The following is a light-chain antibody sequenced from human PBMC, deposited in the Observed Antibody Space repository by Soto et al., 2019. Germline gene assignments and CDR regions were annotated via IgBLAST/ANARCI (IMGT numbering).Light chain of an antibody. CDR1: QSISSW. Sequence: DIYMTQSPSTLSASVGDRVTITCRASQSISSWLAWYKQKPGKAPKLLIYDASILESGVPSRFSGVGSGTDFNLTISSLQPDDFATYYCQQYNSYSSTFGQGTKVEIK. CDR3: QQYNSYSST. J-gene: IGKJ1*01. V-gene: IGKV1-5*01. CDR2: DAS.